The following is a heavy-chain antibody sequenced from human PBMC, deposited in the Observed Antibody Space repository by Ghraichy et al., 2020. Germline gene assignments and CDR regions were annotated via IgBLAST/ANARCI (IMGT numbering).Heavy chain of an antibody. J-gene: IGHJ4*02. CDR2: INTDGSHK. CDR1: GFTFSSYW. CDR3: IRGANALIGCDY. D-gene: IGHD3-22*01. Sequence: GSLRLSCAASGFTFSSYWMHWVRHAPGKGLVWVARINTDGSHKEYVDSVKGRFTISRDNAQNTLYLQMSSLRAEDTAVYYCIRGANALIGCDYWGQGTLVTVSS. V-gene: IGHV3-74*03.